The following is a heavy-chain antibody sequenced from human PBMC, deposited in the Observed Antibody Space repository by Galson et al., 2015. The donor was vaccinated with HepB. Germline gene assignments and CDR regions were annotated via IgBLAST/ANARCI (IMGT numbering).Heavy chain of an antibody. CDR2: IHAGNGNT. V-gene: IGHV1-3*01. CDR3: ARFRSGEPSDY. CDR1: GYTFTNYA. J-gene: IGHJ4*02. D-gene: IGHD3-3*01. Sequence: SVKVSCKASGYTFTNYAMHWVRQAPGRGLEWMGWIHAGNGNTKYSQKFQGRVTITRDTSASTAYLDLSSLRFEDTALYYCARFRSGEPSDYWGQGTLVTVS.